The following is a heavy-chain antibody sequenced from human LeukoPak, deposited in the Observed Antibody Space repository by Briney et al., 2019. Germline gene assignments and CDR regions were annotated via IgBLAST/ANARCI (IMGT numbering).Heavy chain of an antibody. CDR3: ARHVLTRRPYYYDSSGYVEYYFDY. Sequence: SETLSLTCAVYGGSFSGYYWSWIRQPPGKGLEWIGEINHSGSTNYNPSLKSRVTISVDTSENQFSLKLSSVTAADTAVYYCARHVLTRRPYYYDSSGYVEYYFDYWGQGTLVTVSS. CDR2: INHSGST. D-gene: IGHD3-22*01. V-gene: IGHV4-34*01. CDR1: GGSFSGYY. J-gene: IGHJ4*02.